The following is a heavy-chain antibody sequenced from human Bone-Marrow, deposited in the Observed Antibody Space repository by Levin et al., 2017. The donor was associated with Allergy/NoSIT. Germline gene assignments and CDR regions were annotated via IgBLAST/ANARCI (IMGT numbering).Heavy chain of an antibody. CDR1: GFTVSNHY. CDR3: ATSPTSGY. V-gene: IGHV3-53*01. Sequence: GESLKISCAASGFTVSNHYMSWVRQAPGKGLEGVSIIYSGGNTYYTDSVKGRFTISRDSSKNTLYLQMNSLRAEDTAVYYCATSPTSGYWGQGTLVTVSS. CDR2: IYSGGNT. J-gene: IGHJ4*02.